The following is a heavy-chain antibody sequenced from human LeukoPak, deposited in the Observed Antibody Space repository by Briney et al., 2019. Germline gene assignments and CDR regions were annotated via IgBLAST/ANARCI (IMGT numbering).Heavy chain of an antibody. V-gene: IGHV3-23*01. J-gene: IGHJ4*02. CDR3: AKDRVATTLFDY. CDR1: GFPFSSYS. CDR2: INGSGGST. Sequence: GGSLRLSCAASGFPFSSYSMSWVPQAPGKGLEWVSAINGSGGSTYYADSVRGRFTISRDNTKNTLYLQMNSLRAEDTAVYYCAKDRVATTLFDYWGQGTLVTVSS. D-gene: IGHD5-12*01.